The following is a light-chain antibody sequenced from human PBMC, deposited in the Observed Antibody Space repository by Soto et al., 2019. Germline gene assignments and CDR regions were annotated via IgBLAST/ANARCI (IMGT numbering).Light chain of an antibody. V-gene: IGLV1-44*01. CDR3: ASWDDSLSGHFV. CDR1: NSNIGSNN. CDR2: SSN. Sequence: QSVLTQPPSASGTPGQRVTVSCSGNNSNIGSNNVNWYQQLPGAAPKLLIYSSNQRPSGVPVRFSASKSGTSASLAISGLQSEDEADYYCASWDDSLSGHFVFGTGTKVTVL. J-gene: IGLJ1*01.